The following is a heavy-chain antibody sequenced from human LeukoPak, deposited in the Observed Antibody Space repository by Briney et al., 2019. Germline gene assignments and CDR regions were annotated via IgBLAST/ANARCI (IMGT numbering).Heavy chain of an antibody. CDR1: GYTFTGYY. CDR3: ARAAGDGYFDY. D-gene: IGHD7-27*01. V-gene: IGHV1-2*02. Sequence: ASVNVSCKASGYTFTGYYMHWVRQAPGQGLEWMGWINLNSGGTNYAQKFQGRVTMTRDTSISTAYMELSRLRSDDTAVYYCARAAGDGYFDYWGQGTLVTVSS. J-gene: IGHJ4*02. CDR2: INLNSGGT.